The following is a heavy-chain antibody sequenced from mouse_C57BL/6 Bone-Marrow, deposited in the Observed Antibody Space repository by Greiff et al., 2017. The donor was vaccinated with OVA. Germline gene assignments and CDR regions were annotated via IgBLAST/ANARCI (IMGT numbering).Heavy chain of an antibody. V-gene: IGHV5-9-1*02. J-gene: IGHJ3*01. CDR2: ISSGGDYI. Sequence: EVQLVESGEGLVKPGGSLKLSCAASGFTFSSYAMSWVRQTPEKRLEWVAYISSGGDYIYYADTVKGRFTISRDNARNTLYLQMSSLKSEDTAMYYCTRDEGIYYYGSSYPWFAYWGQGTLVTVSA. D-gene: IGHD1-1*01. CDR3: TRDEGIYYYGSSYPWFAY. CDR1: GFTFSSYA.